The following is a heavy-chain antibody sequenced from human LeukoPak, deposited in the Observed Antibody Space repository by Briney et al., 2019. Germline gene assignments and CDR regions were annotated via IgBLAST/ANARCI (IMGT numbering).Heavy chain of an antibody. D-gene: IGHD3-16*01. Sequence: GGSLRLSCAASGFTFSSYAVSWVRQAPGKGLEWVSAISGSGGSTYYADSVKGRFTISRDNSKNTLYLQVNSLRAEDTAVYCCAKDRYEVNDYYFDYWGQGTLVTVSS. CDR2: ISGSGGST. CDR1: GFTFSSYA. CDR3: AKDRYEVNDYYFDY. V-gene: IGHV3-23*01. J-gene: IGHJ4*02.